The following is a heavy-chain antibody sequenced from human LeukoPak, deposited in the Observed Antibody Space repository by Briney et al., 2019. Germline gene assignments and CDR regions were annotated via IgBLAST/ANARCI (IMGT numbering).Heavy chain of an antibody. V-gene: IGHV3-48*01. Sequence: GGCLRLSCAASGFTFSGYSMNWVRQAPGKGLEWVSYITSSRSTIFYTDSVKGRFTISRDNAKNSLFLQMNSLRGEDTAVYYCATEGYDGAFDIWGQGTMVTVSS. J-gene: IGHJ3*02. CDR1: GFTFSGYS. D-gene: IGHD3-3*01. CDR2: ITSSRSTI. CDR3: ATEGYDGAFDI.